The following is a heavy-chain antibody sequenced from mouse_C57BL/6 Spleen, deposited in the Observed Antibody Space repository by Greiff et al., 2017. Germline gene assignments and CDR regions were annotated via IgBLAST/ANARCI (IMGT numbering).Heavy chain of an antibody. V-gene: IGHV14-4*01. D-gene: IGHD2-14*01. CDR3: TTSYYRNYFDY. J-gene: IGHJ2*01. Sequence: VQLKQSGAELVRPGASVKLSCTASGFNIKDDYMHWVKQRPEQGLEWIGWVDPENGDTEYASKFQGKATITADTSSNTAYLQRSSLTSEDTAVYYCTTSYYRNYFDYWGQGTTLTVSS. CDR1: GFNIKDDY. CDR2: VDPENGDT.